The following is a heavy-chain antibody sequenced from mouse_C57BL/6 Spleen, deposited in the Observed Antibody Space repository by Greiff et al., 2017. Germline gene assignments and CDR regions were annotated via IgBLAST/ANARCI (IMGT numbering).Heavy chain of an antibody. CDR3: ARREDYYGSSTYYFDY. V-gene: IGHV5-6*02. D-gene: IGHD1-1*01. CDR2: ISRGGSYT. J-gene: IGHJ2*01. Sequence: DVMLVESGGDLVKPGGSLKLSCAASGFTFSSYGMYWVRQTPDKRLEWVAAISRGGSYTYYPYSVKGRFTISRDNAKNTLDLQMSSLKSEDTAMYYCARREDYYGSSTYYFDYWGQGTTLTVSS. CDR1: GFTFSSYG.